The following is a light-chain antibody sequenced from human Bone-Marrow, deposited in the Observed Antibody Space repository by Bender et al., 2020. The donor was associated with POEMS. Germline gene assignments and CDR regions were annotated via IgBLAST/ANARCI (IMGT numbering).Light chain of an antibody. V-gene: IGLV2-14*02. Sequence: QSALTQSASVSGSPGQSITISCTGTSSDLGGSNLVSWYQQRPGKAPKLLIYEGYKRPSGVPDRFSGFKSGTSASLAITGLQAEDEGDYYCQSYDNSLGGWVFGGGTKLTVL. J-gene: IGLJ3*02. CDR2: EGY. CDR1: SSDLGGSNL. CDR3: QSYDNSLGGWV.